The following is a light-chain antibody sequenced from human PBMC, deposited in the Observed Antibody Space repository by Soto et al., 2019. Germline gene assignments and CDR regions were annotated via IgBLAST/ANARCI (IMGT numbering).Light chain of an antibody. CDR3: QHYGTSVWT. V-gene: IGKV3-20*01. CDR1: QSVNSNY. CDR2: GAS. J-gene: IGKJ1*01. Sequence: EIVLTQSPGTLSLSPGERATLSCRASQSVNSNYLAWYQQKPGQATRLLIYGASRRATVTPDRFSGSGSGPDFTLTISRLEPEHFAVYYCQHYGTSVWTFGQGTKVEIK.